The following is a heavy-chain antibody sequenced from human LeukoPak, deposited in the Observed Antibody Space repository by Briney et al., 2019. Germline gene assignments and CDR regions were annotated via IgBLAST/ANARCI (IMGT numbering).Heavy chain of an antibody. J-gene: IGHJ4*02. CDR1: GGSFSGYF. D-gene: IGHD3-10*01. CDR3: ARFGTY. CDR2: INPSGSA. Sequence: SSETLSLTCAVSGGSFSGYFWSWIRQPPGKGLEWIGEINPSGSANYNPSLKSRVTISVDTSKNQFSLKLSSVTAADTAVYYCARFGTYWGQGTQVTVSS. V-gene: IGHV4-34*01.